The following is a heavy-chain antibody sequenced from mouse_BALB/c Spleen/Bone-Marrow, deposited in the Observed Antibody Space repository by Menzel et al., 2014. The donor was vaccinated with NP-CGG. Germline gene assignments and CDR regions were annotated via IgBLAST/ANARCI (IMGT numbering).Heavy chain of an antibody. D-gene: IGHD2-14*01. Sequence: VQLQQSGAKLVRPGVSEKISCKGSGYTFXDHAMHWVKRSHAKSLEWIGLISGYYGDAIYNQKFKGKATMTVDKSSSTAYMELARLTSEDSAIYYCARSGKVRNAMDYWGQGTSVTVSS. V-gene: IGHV1S137*01. CDR2: ISGYYGDA. CDR3: ARSGKVRNAMDY. CDR1: GYTFXDHA. J-gene: IGHJ4*01.